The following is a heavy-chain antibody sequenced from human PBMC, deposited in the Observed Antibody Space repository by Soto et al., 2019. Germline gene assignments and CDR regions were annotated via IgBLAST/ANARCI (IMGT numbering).Heavy chain of an antibody. CDR1: GFTCSSHA. V-gene: IGHV3-23*01. CDR2: ISGSGGST. CDR3: AKRVVSGEVVADY. D-gene: IGHD2-2*01. J-gene: IGHJ4*02. Sequence: PGGSLRLSCAASGFTCSSHAMSWVRQAPGKGLEWVSAISGSGGSTYYADSVKGRFTISRDNSKNTLYLQMNSLRAEDTAVYYCAKRVVSGEVVADYWGQGTLVTVSS.